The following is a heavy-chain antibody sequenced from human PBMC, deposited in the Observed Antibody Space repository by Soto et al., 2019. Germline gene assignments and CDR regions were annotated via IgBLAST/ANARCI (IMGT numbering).Heavy chain of an antibody. CDR3: ATYYYGSGLRXYYYYMDV. CDR1: GGSISSGGYY. J-gene: IGHJ6*03. CDR2: IYYSGST. D-gene: IGHD3-10*01. Sequence: SETLSLTCTVSGGSISSGGYYWSWIRQHPGKGLEWIGYIYYSGSTYYNPSLKSRVTISVDTSKNQFSLKLSSVTAADTAVYYCATYYYGSGLRXYYYYMDVWGKGTTVTVSS. V-gene: IGHV4-31*03.